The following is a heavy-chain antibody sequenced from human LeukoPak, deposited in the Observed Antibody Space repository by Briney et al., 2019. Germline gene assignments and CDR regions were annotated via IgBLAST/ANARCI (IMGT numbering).Heavy chain of an antibody. CDR3: ASPSSSSSSYDC. CDR1: GGSISSSSYY. Sequence: SETLSPTCSVSGGSISSSSYYWGWIRQPPGKGLEWIGSINDSGDTYHNPSLKSRVTISVDTSKTQFSLKLSSVTAADTAVYYCASPSSSSSSYDCWGQGNLVTVSS. CDR2: INDSGDT. D-gene: IGHD6-6*01. V-gene: IGHV4-39*01. J-gene: IGHJ4*02.